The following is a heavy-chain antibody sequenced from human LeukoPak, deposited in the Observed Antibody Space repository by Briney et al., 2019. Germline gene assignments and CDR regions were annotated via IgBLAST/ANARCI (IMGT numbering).Heavy chain of an antibody. Sequence: ASVKVSCKASGYTFTSYGISWVRQAPGQGLEWMGWISAYNGNTNYAQKLQGRVTMTTDTPTSTAYMELRSLRSDDTAVYYCARDAITMIVVGGNWFDPWGQGTLVTVSS. CDR1: GYTFTSYG. J-gene: IGHJ5*02. D-gene: IGHD3-22*01. CDR2: ISAYNGNT. V-gene: IGHV1-18*01. CDR3: ARDAITMIVVGGNWFDP.